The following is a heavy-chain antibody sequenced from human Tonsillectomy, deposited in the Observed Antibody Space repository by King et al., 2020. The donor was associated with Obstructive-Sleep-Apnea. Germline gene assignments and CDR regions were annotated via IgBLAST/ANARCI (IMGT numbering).Heavy chain of an antibody. D-gene: IGHD6-19*01. J-gene: IGHJ4*02. V-gene: IGHV3-23*01. CDR3: AKDWAVAGTRYFDY. CDR2: ISGSGGGT. CDR1: GFTFSSCA. Sequence: VQLLESGGGLVQPGGSLRLSCAASGFTFSSCARSWVRQAPGKWLEWVAGISGSGGGTYYADSVKGRFTHSRHNSNNTLYLQMNSQRAEDTAVYYCAKDWAVAGTRYFDYWGQGTLVTVSS.